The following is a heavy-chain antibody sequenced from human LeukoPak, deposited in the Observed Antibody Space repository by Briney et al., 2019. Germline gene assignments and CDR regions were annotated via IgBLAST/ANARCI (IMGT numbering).Heavy chain of an antibody. CDR3: ALSIVGAPTNWYFDL. D-gene: IGHD1-26*01. V-gene: IGHV1-69*04. J-gene: IGHJ2*01. Sequence: AASVTVSCKASGGTFSSYAISWVRQAPGQGLEWMGRIIPILGIANYAQKFQGRVTITADKSTSTAYMELSSLRSEDTAVYYCALSIVGAPTNWYFDLWGRGTLVTVSS. CDR2: IIPILGIA. CDR1: GGTFSSYA.